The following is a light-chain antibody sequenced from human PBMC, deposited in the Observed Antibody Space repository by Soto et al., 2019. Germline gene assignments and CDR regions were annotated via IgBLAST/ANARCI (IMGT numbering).Light chain of an antibody. CDR2: DVS. CDR3: QQYDSYPLT. V-gene: IGKV1-5*01. J-gene: IGKJ4*01. CDR1: QSINNL. Sequence: DVQMTQSPSTLSVSVGDRVTITCRASQSINNLLAWYQQKPGKAPKFLIYDVSTFESGVPSSFSGSGSGTEFTLTISSLQPEDFATYYCQQYDSYPLTFGGGTRVEIK.